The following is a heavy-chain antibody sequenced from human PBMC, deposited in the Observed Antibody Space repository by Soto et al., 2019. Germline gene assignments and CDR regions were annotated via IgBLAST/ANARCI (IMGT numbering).Heavy chain of an antibody. CDR2: IYYSGST. V-gene: IGHV4-34*01. CDR3: ARHNYGSGSTYFDY. CDR1: GGSFSGYY. J-gene: IGHJ4*02. D-gene: IGHD3-10*01. Sequence: PSETLSLTCAVYGGSFSGYYWSWIRQPPGKGLEWIGSIYYSGSTYYNPSLKSRVTISVDTSKNQFSLKLNSMTAADTAVYYCARHNYGSGSTYFDYWGQGTLVTVSS.